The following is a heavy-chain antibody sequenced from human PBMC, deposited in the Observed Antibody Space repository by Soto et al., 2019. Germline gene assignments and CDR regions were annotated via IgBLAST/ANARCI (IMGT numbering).Heavy chain of an antibody. J-gene: IGHJ6*02. CDR3: ARGRLSLTGYYYYYYGMDV. D-gene: IGHD3-9*01. Sequence: SETLSLTCAVYGGSFSGYYWSWIRQPPGRGLEWIGEINHSGSTNYNPSLKSRVTISVDTSKNQFSLKLSSVTAADTAVYYCARGRLSLTGYYYYYYGMDVWGQGTTVTVSS. CDR1: GGSFSGYY. V-gene: IGHV4-34*01. CDR2: INHSGST.